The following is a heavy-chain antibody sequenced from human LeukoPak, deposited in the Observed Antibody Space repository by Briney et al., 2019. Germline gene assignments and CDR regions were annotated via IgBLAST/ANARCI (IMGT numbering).Heavy chain of an antibody. CDR1: GYIFTSYG. V-gene: IGHV1-18*01. CDR2: ISAYNGNT. J-gene: IGHJ5*02. Sequence: GASVKVSCKASGYIFTSYGISWVRQAPGQGLEWMGWISAYNGNTNYAQKLQGRVTMTTDTSTSTAYMELSSLRSEDTAVYYCARKRPLMVRGAKPRNWFDPWGQGTLVTVSS. CDR3: ARKRPLMVRGAKPRNWFDP. D-gene: IGHD3-10*01.